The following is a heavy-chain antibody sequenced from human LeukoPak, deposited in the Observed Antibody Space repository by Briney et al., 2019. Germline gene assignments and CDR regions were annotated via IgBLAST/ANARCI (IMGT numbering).Heavy chain of an antibody. CDR2: IYYSGST. CDR3: ARGVYVGSGSLGFDP. J-gene: IGHJ5*02. D-gene: IGHD3-10*01. Sequence: PSETLSLTCTVSGGSISSSSYYWGWIRQPPGKGLEWIGSIYYSGSTYYNPSLKSRVTISVDTFKNQFSLKLSSVTAADTAVYYCARGVYVGSGSLGFDPWGQGTLVTVSS. V-gene: IGHV4-39*07. CDR1: GGSISSSSYY.